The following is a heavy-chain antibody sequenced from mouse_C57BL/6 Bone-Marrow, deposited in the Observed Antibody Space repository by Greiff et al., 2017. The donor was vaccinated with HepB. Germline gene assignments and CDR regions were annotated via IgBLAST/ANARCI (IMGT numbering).Heavy chain of an antibody. V-gene: IGHV5-4*01. CDR3: ARENGYDGMDY. CDR2: ISDGGSYT. CDR1: GFTFSSYA. J-gene: IGHJ4*01. D-gene: IGHD2-2*01. Sequence: KLMESGGGLVKPGGSLKLSCAASGFTFSSYAMSWVRQTPEKRLEWVATISDGGSYTYYPDNVKGRFTISRDNAKNNLYLQMSHLKSEDTAMYYCARENGYDGMDYWGQGTSVTVSS.